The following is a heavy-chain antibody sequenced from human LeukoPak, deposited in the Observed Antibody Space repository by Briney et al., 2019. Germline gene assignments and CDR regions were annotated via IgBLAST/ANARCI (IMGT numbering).Heavy chain of an antibody. Sequence: GESLKISCKGSGYSFTTSWIGWVRQMPGKGLEWMGIIYPADSDTRYSPSFQGQVTISADKSINTAYLQWSSLKASDTATYYCARHVASPGWCDYWGQGTLVTVSS. J-gene: IGHJ4*02. V-gene: IGHV5-51*01. CDR3: ARHVASPGWCDY. CDR2: IYPADSDT. D-gene: IGHD6-19*01. CDR1: GYSFTTSW.